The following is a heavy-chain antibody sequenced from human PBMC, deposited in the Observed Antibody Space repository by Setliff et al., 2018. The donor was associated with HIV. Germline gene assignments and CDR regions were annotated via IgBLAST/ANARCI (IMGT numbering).Heavy chain of an antibody. CDR2: IGTAGDT. CDR1: GFTFSNYL. CDR3: ARGHCSSISCYFFGFDN. Sequence: GGSLRLSCAASGFTFSNYLMHWVRQAPGKGLVWVSYIGTAGDTRYADSVKGRFTISRENAKNSLYLQMNNLRAEDTAVYYCARGHCSSISCYFFGFDNWGQGAQVTVSS. J-gene: IGHJ4*02. D-gene: IGHD2-2*01. V-gene: IGHV3-13*01.